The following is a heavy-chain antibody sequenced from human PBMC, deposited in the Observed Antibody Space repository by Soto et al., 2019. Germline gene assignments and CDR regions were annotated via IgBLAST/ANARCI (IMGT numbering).Heavy chain of an antibody. D-gene: IGHD6-6*01. V-gene: IGHV4-59*08. CDR3: ARQGIAARPQPPYYYYMDV. CDR2: IYYSGST. Sequence: SETLSLTCTVSGGSISSYYWSWIRQPPGKGLEWIGYIYYSGSTNYNPSLKSRVTISVDTSKNQFSLKLSSVTAADTAVYYCARQGIAARPQPPYYYYMDVWGKGTTVTVSS. CDR1: GGSISSYY. J-gene: IGHJ6*03.